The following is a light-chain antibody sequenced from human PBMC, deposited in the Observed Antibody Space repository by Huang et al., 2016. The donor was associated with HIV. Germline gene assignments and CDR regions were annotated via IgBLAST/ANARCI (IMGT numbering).Light chain of an antibody. CDR3: QQYHNWPPWT. CDR1: QSVGRD. V-gene: IGKV3-15*01. J-gene: IGKJ1*01. Sequence: EIVMTQSPAILSVSPGERATLSCRASQSVGRDLAWYQLKPDQAPRLLVYDASTRATEIPARFSGSGSGTEFTLSISSLQSEDFAVYYCQQYHNWPPWTFGQGTKVEIK. CDR2: DAS.